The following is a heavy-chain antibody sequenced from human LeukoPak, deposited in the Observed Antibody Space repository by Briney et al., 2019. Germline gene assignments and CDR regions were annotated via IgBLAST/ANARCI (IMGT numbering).Heavy chain of an antibody. CDR1: GGSFTGYY. J-gene: IGHJ4*02. CDR3: ARGNRGATFPIAAARPRIFDY. CDR2: INHSGST. D-gene: IGHD6-13*01. Sequence: PSETLSLTCAVYGGSFTGYYWSWIRQPPGKGLEWIGEINHSGSTNYNPSLKSRVTISVDTSKNQFSLKLSSVTAADTAVYYCARGNRGATFPIAAARPRIFDYWGQGTLVTVSS. V-gene: IGHV4-34*01.